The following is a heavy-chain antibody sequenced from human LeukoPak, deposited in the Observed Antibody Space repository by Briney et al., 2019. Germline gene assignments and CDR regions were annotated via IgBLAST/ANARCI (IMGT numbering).Heavy chain of an antibody. D-gene: IGHD1-26*01. CDR2: ISSSSSYI. V-gene: IGHV3-21*01. J-gene: IGHJ3*02. Sequence: GGSLRLSCAASGFTFSSYSMNWVRQAPGKGLEXXXXISSSSSYIYYADSVKGRFTISRDNAKNSLYLQMNSLRAEDTAVYYCARYAIVGATEPGIWGQGTMVTVSS. CDR1: GFTFSSYS. CDR3: ARYAIVGATEPGI.